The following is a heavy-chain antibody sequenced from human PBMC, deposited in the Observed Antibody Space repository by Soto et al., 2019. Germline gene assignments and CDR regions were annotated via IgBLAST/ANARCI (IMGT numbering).Heavy chain of an antibody. D-gene: IGHD3-10*01. J-gene: IGHJ6*02. Sequence: PSETLSLTCAVSGVSINSLYFCRSIHQPPGKGLEWIGDINHSGSTNYNPSLKSRVTISVDTSKNQFSLKLSSVTAADTAVYYCASGGSGSYYYYYGMDVWGQGTTVTVSS. CDR2: INHSGST. CDR1: GVSINSLYF. CDR3: ASGGSGSYYYYYGMDV. V-gene: IGHV4-34*01.